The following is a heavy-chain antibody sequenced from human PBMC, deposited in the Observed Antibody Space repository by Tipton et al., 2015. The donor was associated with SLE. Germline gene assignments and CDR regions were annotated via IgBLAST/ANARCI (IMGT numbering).Heavy chain of an antibody. D-gene: IGHD2-2*01. J-gene: IGHJ5*02. CDR3: ASRGCSSTSCSGWFDP. CDR1: GGSFSGGY. Sequence: LRLSCAVYGGSFSGGYWSWIRQPPGQGLEWIGEIYHSGTTNYNPSLKSRVTIPVDTSKKQFSLKLTSVTAADTVVYYCASRGCSSTSCSGWFDPWGRGTLVTVSS. V-gene: IGHV4-34*01. CDR2: IYHSGTT.